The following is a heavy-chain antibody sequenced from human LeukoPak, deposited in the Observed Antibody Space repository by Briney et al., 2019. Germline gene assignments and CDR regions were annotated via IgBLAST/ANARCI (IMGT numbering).Heavy chain of an antibody. V-gene: IGHV4-59*12. CDR2: IYYSGST. CDR3: ARDRAGLPIDY. J-gene: IGHJ4*02. D-gene: IGHD6-19*01. CDR1: GGSISGYY. Sequence: SETLSLTCAVSGGSISGYYWSWIRQSPDKGLEWIGYIYYSGSTNYNPSLQSRVTISVDTSKNQFSLKLSSVTAADTAVYYCARDRAGLPIDYWGQGTLVTVSS.